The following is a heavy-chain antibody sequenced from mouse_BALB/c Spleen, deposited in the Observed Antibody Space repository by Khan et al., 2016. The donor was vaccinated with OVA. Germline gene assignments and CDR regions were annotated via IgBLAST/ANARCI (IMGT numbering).Heavy chain of an antibody. CDR3: ARSGYGGFAF. Sequence: VQLKQSGPELVKPGDSMKISCKASGYSFTDYTMNWVKQSHGKNLEWIGLINPYNGASNYKQKFKGKATLTVDKSSSTAYMELLSLTSEDSAVYYYARSGYGGFAFWGQGTLVTVSA. CDR1: GYSFTDYT. V-gene: IGHV1-18*01. D-gene: IGHD1-2*01. J-gene: IGHJ3*01. CDR2: INPYNGAS.